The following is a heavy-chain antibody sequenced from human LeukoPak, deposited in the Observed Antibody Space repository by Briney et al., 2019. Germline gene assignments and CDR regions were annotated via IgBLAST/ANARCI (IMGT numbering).Heavy chain of an antibody. J-gene: IGHJ4*02. CDR1: GFAFSSYG. Sequence: GGSLRLSCAASGFAFSSYGMHWVRQAPGKGLEWVAVISYDGSNTYYADSVKGRFTISRDNSKNMLYLQMNSLRAEDTAVYYCAKPYYYGSRSYMDYWGQGTLVTVSS. CDR3: AKPYYYGSRSYMDY. V-gene: IGHV3-30*18. D-gene: IGHD3-10*01. CDR2: ISYDGSNT.